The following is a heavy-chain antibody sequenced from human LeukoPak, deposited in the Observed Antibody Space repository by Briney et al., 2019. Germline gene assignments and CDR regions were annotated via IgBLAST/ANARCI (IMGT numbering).Heavy chain of an antibody. V-gene: IGHV3-53*01. CDR1: GFIVSTNY. CDR2: IYSGGST. Sequence: PGGSVRLSCAASGFIVSTNYMSWVRQAPGKGLEWVSVIYSGGSTYYADSVKGRFTNSRDKSNNTLYLQMNSLRAEDTAVYYCARGPGKASFDYWGQGTLVTVSS. D-gene: IGHD3-10*01. CDR3: ARGPGKASFDY. J-gene: IGHJ4*02.